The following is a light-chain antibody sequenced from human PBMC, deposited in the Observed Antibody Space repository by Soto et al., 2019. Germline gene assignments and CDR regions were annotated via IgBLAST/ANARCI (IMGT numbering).Light chain of an antibody. Sequence: DIQMTQSPSSLSASVGETITITCRASQSISSSLNWFQHSPGQPPKLLLFAASNLHAGVPPRFSGSGSGTSFSLTIRSLQPEDFAVYHCQQYGSLSWTFGQGTKVEIK. V-gene: IGKV1-39*01. J-gene: IGKJ1*01. CDR2: AAS. CDR3: QQYGSLSWT. CDR1: QSISSS.